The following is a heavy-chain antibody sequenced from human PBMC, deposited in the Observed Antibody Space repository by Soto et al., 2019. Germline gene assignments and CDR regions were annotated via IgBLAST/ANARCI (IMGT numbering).Heavy chain of an antibody. CDR3: ARDSRFRIAVAGYFDY. J-gene: IGHJ4*02. CDR1: GYTFTSYG. D-gene: IGHD6-19*01. Sequence: GASVKVSCKASGYTFTSYGISWVRQAPGQGLEWMGWISAYNGNTNYAQKLQGRVTMTTDTSTSTAYMELRSLRSDDTAVYYCARDSRFRIAVAGYFDYWGQGTLVTVSS. V-gene: IGHV1-18*01. CDR2: ISAYNGNT.